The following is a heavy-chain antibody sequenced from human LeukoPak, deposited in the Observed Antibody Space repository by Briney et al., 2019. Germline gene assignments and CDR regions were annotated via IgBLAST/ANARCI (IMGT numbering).Heavy chain of an antibody. CDR1: GGSISSGSYY. J-gene: IGHJ4*02. Sequence: SETLSLTCTVSGGSISSGSYYWSWTRQPAGKGMEWIGRIYTSGSTNYNPSLKSRVTISVDTSKNQFSLKLSSVTAADTAVYYCARLTHYYDSSGYYYEGPVFDYWGQGTLVTVSS. D-gene: IGHD3-22*01. V-gene: IGHV4-61*02. CDR2: IYTSGST. CDR3: ARLTHYYDSSGYYYEGPVFDY.